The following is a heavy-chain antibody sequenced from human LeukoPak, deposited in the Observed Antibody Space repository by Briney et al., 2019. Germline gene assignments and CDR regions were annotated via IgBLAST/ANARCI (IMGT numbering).Heavy chain of an antibody. D-gene: IGHD4-11*01. V-gene: IGHV3-66*01. CDR1: GFTFSSYS. Sequence: PGGSLRLPCAASGFTFSSYSMNWVRQAPGKGLEWVSVIYSGGSTYYADSVKGRFTISRDNSKNTLYLQMNSLRAEDTAVYYCAKDADYSNYGWFDPWGQGTLVTVSS. CDR3: AKDADYSNYGWFDP. J-gene: IGHJ5*02. CDR2: IYSGGST.